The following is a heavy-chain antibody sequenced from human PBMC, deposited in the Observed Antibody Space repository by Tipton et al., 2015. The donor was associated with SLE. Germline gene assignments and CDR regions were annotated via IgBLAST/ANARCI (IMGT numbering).Heavy chain of an antibody. Sequence: QSGPEVKKPGASVKVSCKASGYTFTSYGISWVRQAPGQGLEWMGWISAYNGNTNYAQKLQGRVTITADESTSTAYMELSSLRSEDTAVYYCARSILTGYVDYWGQGTLVTVSS. CDR1: GYTFTSYG. J-gene: IGHJ4*02. D-gene: IGHD3-9*01. CDR3: ARSILTGYVDY. CDR2: ISAYNGNT. V-gene: IGHV1-18*01.